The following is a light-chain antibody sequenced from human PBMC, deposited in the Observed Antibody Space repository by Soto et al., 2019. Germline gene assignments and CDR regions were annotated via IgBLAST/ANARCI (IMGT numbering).Light chain of an antibody. CDR2: KAS. V-gene: IGKV1-5*03. Sequence: DIQVTQSPPPLSASVGDRVTITCRASQTISTWMAWYQQKPGKAPTLLIYKASTLKSGVPSRFSGSGSGTEFTLTISSLQPDDVATYYCQHYNSYSEALGQGTKVDI. CDR3: QHYNSYSEA. CDR1: QTISTW. J-gene: IGKJ1*01.